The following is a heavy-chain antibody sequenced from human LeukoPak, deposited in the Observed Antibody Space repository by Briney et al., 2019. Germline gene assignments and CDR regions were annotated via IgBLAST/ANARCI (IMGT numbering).Heavy chain of an antibody. J-gene: IGHJ4*02. CDR1: GFSLSTSGVG. Sequence: SGPTLVNPTQTLTLTCTFSGFSLSTSGVGVGWIRQPPGKALEGLALIYWDDDKRYSPSLKARLTITKDTSKNQVVLTITNMDPVDTATYYCAHRPSGLRLFDYWGQGTLVTVSS. V-gene: IGHV2-5*02. CDR2: IYWDDDK. CDR3: AHRPSGLRLFDY. D-gene: IGHD3-3*01.